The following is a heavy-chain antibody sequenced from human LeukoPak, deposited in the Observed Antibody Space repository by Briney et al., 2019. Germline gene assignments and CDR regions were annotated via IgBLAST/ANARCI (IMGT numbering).Heavy chain of an antibody. CDR1: AGSFGGYY. J-gene: IGHJ5*02. D-gene: IGHD6-6*01. V-gene: IGHV4-34*01. Sequence: PSETLSLTCAVYAGSFGGYYWSWIRQPPGKGLEWIGEINDRGSTNYNPSLKSRVTILVDMSKKQFSLELNSVTAADTAVYYCARNSAYSSSSGVNAWGQGTLVTVSS. CDR2: INDRGST. CDR3: ARNSAYSSSSGVNA.